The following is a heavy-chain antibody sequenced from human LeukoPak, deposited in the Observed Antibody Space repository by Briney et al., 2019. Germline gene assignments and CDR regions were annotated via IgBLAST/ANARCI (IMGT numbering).Heavy chain of an antibody. Sequence: PGGSLILSCSASGFTFSSFAMHWVRQAPGKGLEYVSAINNNGDITDYADSVKGRFTISRGSSKNTLFLQMSSLRGDDTAMYYCVKSPHASSSYFDYWGQGTLVTVSS. CDR3: VKSPHASSSYFDY. CDR2: INNNGDIT. CDR1: GFTFSSFA. J-gene: IGHJ4*02. D-gene: IGHD6-13*01. V-gene: IGHV3-64D*09.